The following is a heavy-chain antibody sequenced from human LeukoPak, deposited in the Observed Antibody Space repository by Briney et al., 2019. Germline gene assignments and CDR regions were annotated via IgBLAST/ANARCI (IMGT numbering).Heavy chain of an antibody. D-gene: IGHD6-19*01. CDR1: GGSISSYY. CDR2: IYYSGST. V-gene: IGHV4-59*12. Sequence: PSETLSLTCTVSGGSISSYYWSWIRQPPGKGLEWIGYIYYSGSTNYNPSLKSRVTISVDTSKNQFSLKLSSVTAADTAVYYCARAKRSTVAGHYFDYWGQGTLVTVSS. CDR3: ARAKRSTVAGHYFDY. J-gene: IGHJ4*02.